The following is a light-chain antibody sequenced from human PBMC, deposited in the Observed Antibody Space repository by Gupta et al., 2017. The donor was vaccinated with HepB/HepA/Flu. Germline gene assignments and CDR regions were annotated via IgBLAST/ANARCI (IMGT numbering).Light chain of an antibody. J-gene: IGLJ3*02. V-gene: IGLV10-54*04. CDR1: SNNVGNQG. CDR3: SAWDSSLSAWV. Sequence: QAGLTQPPSVSKGLRQPATLTCTGNSNNVGNQGAAWLQPHQGHPPKLLSYRNNNRPSGISERFSASRSGNTASLTITGLQPEDEADYYCSAWDSSLSAWVFGGGTKLTVL. CDR2: RNN.